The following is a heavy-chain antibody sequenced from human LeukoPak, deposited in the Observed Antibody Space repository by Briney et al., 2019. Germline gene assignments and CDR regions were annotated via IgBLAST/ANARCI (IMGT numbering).Heavy chain of an antibody. CDR2: IYYSGSN. V-gene: IGHV4-31*03. CDR3: ARGLAAAGDNWFDP. D-gene: IGHD6-13*01. Sequence: SESLSLTCTVSGGSISSGGYYWSWLRQHTGKGLEGIGYIYYSGSNYYNSFLKSRVTISVDTSKNQSTLKLSSVTAADTAVYYWARGLAAAGDNWFDPWGEGTLVTVSS. CDR1: GGSISSGGYY. J-gene: IGHJ5*02.